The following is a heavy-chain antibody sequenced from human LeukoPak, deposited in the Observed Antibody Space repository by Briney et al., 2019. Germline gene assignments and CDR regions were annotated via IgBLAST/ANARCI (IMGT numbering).Heavy chain of an antibody. CDR3: ARDAGYDRFDY. Sequence: GGSLRLSCADSGFTFSRSWMTWVRQAPGKGLEWVANIKEVGSAQNYVDSVKGRFTISRDNAKNTLYLEMKSLRAEDTAVYYCARDAGYDRFDYWGQGTLVTVSS. J-gene: IGHJ4*02. CDR2: IKEVGSAQ. CDR1: GFTFSRSW. V-gene: IGHV3-7*05. D-gene: IGHD3-22*01.